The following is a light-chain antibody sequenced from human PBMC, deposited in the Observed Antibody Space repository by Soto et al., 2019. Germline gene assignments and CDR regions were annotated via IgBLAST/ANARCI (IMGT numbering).Light chain of an antibody. CDR1: GSDIGAYNY. CDR3: SSFTTSYFYV. V-gene: IGLV2-14*01. J-gene: IGLJ1*01. CDR2: GVT. Sequence: SVLTQPSSLSGSPGQSITISFTGSGSDIGAYNYVSWYQQHPGKAPKLLIHGVTRRPSGVSSRFSASKSAYTASLTISGLQAEDEATYFCSSFTTSYFYVFGPGTKVTVL.